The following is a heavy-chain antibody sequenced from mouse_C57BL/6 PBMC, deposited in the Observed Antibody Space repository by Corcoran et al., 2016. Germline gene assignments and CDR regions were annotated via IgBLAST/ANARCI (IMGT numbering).Heavy chain of an antibody. Sequence: DVQLQESGPGLVKPSQSLSLTCSVTGYSITSGYYWNWIRQFPGNKLEWMGYISYDGSNNYNPSLKNRISITRDTSKNQFFLKLNSVTTEDTATYYCARDNYDYDAWFAYWGQGTVVTVSA. D-gene: IGHD2-4*01. CDR3: ARDNYDYDAWFAY. V-gene: IGHV3-6*01. J-gene: IGHJ3*01. CDR2: ISYDGSN. CDR1: GYSITSGYY.